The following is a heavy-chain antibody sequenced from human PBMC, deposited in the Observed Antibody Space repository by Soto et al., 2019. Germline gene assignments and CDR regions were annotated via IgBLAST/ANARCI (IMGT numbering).Heavy chain of an antibody. CDR2: ISYDGSNK. V-gene: IGHV3-30*18. CDR1: AFTFSSYG. CDR3: AKDERDTATAIDY. D-gene: IGHD6-25*01. Sequence: LSLSCAASAFTFSSYGMHWVRQAPGKGLEWVAVISYDGSNKYYADSVKGRFTISRDNSKNTLYLQMNILRAEDTAVYYTAKDERDTATAIDYRGQGTLVTVSS. J-gene: IGHJ4*02.